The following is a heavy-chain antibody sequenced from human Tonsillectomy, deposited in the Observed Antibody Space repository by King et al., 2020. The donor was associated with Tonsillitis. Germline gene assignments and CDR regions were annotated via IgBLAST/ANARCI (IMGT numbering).Heavy chain of an antibody. CDR1: GFDFRSFG. V-gene: IGHV3-33*05. CDR3: ARERLYSSDWGIDY. D-gene: IGHD6-19*01. CDR2: ISFDASRE. Sequence: VQLVESGGGVVQPGGSLRLSCASSGFDFRSFGMHWVRQAPGKGLEWVAVISFDASRENYADSVKGRFTIARDNSKNTLYLKMNSLRAEDTAVYYCARERLYSSDWGIDYWGQGSLVTVSS. J-gene: IGHJ4*02.